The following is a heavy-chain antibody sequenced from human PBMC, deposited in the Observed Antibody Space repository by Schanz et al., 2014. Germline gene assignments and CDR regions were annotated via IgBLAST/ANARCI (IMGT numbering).Heavy chain of an antibody. CDR3: GRGFSRSYIDF. Sequence: QVQLVQSGAEVKKPGASVKVSCKASGVTFSTYTISWVRQAPGQGLEWMGIINPSGGSTRYGQKFQGRITVTTDTSTSTVYLELSSLRSDDTAVYYCGRGFSRSYIDFWGQGTLXTVSS. D-gene: IGHD6-6*01. CDR1: GVTFSTYT. CDR2: INPSGGST. V-gene: IGHV1-46*03. J-gene: IGHJ4*02.